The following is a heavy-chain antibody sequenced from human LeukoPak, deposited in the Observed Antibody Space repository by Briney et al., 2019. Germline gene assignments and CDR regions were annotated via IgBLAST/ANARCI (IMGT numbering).Heavy chain of an antibody. CDR3: ARDPTSFGPTVTTDY. CDR1: GFTFSSYW. CDR2: IKQDGSEK. D-gene: IGHD4-17*01. Sequence: GSLRLSCAASGFTFSSYWMSWVRQAPGKGLEWVANIKQDGSEKYYVDFVKGRFTISRDNAKNSLYLQMNSLRAEDTAVYYCARDPTSFGPTVTTDYWGQGTLVTVSS. V-gene: IGHV3-7*01. J-gene: IGHJ4*02.